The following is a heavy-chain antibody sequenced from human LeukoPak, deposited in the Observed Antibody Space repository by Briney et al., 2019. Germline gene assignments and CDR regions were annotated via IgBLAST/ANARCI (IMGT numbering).Heavy chain of an antibody. CDR3: TRDSYSSGRQGNY. D-gene: IGHD6-19*01. CDR2: IRSKAYGGTT. Sequence: GGSLRLSCAASGFTFDDYGMSWVRQAPGKGLEWVGFIRSKAYGGTTEYAASVKGRFTISRDDSKSIAYLQMNSLKTEDTAVYYCTRDSYSSGRQGNYWGQGTLVTVSS. CDR1: GFTFDDYG. V-gene: IGHV3-49*04. J-gene: IGHJ4*02.